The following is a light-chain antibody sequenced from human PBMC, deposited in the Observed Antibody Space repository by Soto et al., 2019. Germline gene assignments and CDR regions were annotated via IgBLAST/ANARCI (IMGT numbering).Light chain of an antibody. CDR1: HTVSSHF. Sequence: IVLTQTPGTLSLSPGERATISCRASHTVSSHFLAWYQEKPGQGPRLLIYGASTRATGVPDRFSGSGSGTDFTLTISRLDPEDFAVYYCQQYNNWPTITFGLGTRLEIK. V-gene: IGKV3-20*01. J-gene: IGKJ5*01. CDR2: GAS. CDR3: QQYNNWPTIT.